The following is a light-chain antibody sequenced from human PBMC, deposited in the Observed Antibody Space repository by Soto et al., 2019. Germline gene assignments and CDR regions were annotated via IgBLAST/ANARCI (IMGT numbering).Light chain of an antibody. CDR1: KIGTKS. V-gene: IGLV3-21*04. Sequence: SYELTQPPSVSVAPGKAARITCGGNKIGTKSVHWYQQRPGQAPVLVIYYDNDRPSGIPERFSGSNSGNTATLTISRVEAGDEADYYCQVWDGSSDDWVFGGGTKLTVL. J-gene: IGLJ3*02. CDR3: QVWDGSSDDWV. CDR2: YDN.